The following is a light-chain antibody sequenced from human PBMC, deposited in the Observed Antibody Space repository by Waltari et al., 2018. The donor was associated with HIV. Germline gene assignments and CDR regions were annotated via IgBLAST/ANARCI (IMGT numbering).Light chain of an antibody. V-gene: IGKV3-15*01. CDR1: QSVTSN. J-gene: IGKJ4*01. CDR2: GAS. CDR3: QQYDNWLS. Sequence: VMTKSPATLSVSPGARATLSCRASQSVTSNLAWYQLKPGQAPRLLMYGASTRATGIPARFSGSGSGTEFTLTISSLQSEDFAVYVCQQYDNWLSFGGGTKVEIK.